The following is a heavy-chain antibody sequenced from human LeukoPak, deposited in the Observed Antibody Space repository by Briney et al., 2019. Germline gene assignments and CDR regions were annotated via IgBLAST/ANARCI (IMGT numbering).Heavy chain of an antibody. CDR2: IWYDGSNK. V-gene: IGHV3-33*01. Sequence: GGSLRLSCAASGLPFSTYGMHWVRQAPGKGLEWMAVIWYDGSNKYYAESVKGRFTISRDNSENTLYLQMNSLRAEDTAVYYCARDPGSSRLQVVYWGQGTLVTVSS. J-gene: IGHJ4*02. D-gene: IGHD6-6*01. CDR3: ARDPGSSRLQVVY. CDR1: GLPFSTYG.